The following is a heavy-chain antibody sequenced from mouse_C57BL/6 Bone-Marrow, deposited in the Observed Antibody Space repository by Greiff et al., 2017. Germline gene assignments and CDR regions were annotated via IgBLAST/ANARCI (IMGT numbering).Heavy chain of an antibody. Sequence: EVMLVESGGGLVKPGGSLKLSCAASGFTFSSYTMSWVRQTPEKRLEWVATISGGGGNTYYPDSVKGRFTISRDNAKNTLYLQMSSLRSEDTALYYCARHDRLRRNYYAMDYWGQGTSVTVSS. CDR1: GFTFSSYT. V-gene: IGHV5-9*01. D-gene: IGHD2-2*01. CDR2: ISGGGGNT. CDR3: ARHDRLRRNYYAMDY. J-gene: IGHJ4*01.